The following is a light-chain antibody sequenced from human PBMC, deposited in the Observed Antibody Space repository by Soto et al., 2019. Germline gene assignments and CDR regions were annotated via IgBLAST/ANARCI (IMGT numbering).Light chain of an antibody. J-gene: IGKJ2*01. CDR2: DAS. V-gene: IGKV3-11*01. CDR1: QSVSSY. Sequence: EIVSTQSPATLSLSPGESATLSCRASQSVSSYLAWYQHKPGQAPRLLIYDASNRATGIPARFSGSGSGTDFTLTISSLEPEDFAVYYCQQRSNWPHTFGPGTKLEIK. CDR3: QQRSNWPHT.